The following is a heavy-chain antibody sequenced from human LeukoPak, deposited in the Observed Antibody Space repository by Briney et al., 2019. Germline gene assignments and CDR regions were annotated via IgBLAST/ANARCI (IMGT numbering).Heavy chain of an antibody. D-gene: IGHD2-8*02. J-gene: IGHJ6*02. CDR1: GDSFGRYA. V-gene: IGHV1-69*04. CDR2: IIPLVDVT. Sequence: ASVKVSRKASGDSFGRYAISWVRQAPGQGLEWMGRIIPLVDVTNYAQKFQGKVTITADRFTSTAYMELTSLISDDTAVYFCARDMSPPGVLVTSDYGMDVWGRGTTVTVSS. CDR3: ARDMSPPGVLVTSDYGMDV.